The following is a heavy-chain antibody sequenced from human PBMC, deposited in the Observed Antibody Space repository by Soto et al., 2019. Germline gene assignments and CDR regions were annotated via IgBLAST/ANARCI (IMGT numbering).Heavy chain of an antibody. D-gene: IGHD6-19*01. CDR3: ARTPLSSGWLPNYYYYYGMDV. CDR1: GYSFTGNS. Sequence: ASVKVSCKASGYSFTGNSMHWVRQAPGQGLEWMGWINPNNGGTNYAQKFQGGVTMTRDTSISTAYMDLSRLRAEDTAVYYCARTPLSSGWLPNYYYYYGMDVWGQGTTVTVSS. J-gene: IGHJ6*02. V-gene: IGHV1-2*02. CDR2: INPNNGGT.